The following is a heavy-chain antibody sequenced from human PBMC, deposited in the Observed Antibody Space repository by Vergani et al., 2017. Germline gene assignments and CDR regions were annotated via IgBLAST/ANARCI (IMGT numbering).Heavy chain of an antibody. V-gene: IGHV3-33*01. CDR2: IWYDGSKE. J-gene: IGHJ6*03. CDR3: ARSGYCAHGVCYMTYYYYMDV. D-gene: IGHD2-8*01. CDR1: GSTFRIYG. Sequence: QVQLVESGGGVVQPGGSLRLSCIASGSTFRIYGMHWVRQAPGKGLEWVAFIWYDGSKEYYADSVKGRFTISRDNSKNTLYLQMNNLRAADTAVYYCARSGYCAHGVCYMTYYYYMDVWGKGTAVTVSS.